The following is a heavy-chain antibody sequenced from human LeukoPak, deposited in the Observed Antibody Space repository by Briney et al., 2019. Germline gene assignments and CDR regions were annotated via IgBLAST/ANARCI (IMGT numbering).Heavy chain of an antibody. CDR1: GFTFSSYN. CDR3: ARDPYSGSYGNYYYYFMDV. CDR2: ITSGSSYR. D-gene: IGHD1-26*01. V-gene: IGHV3-21*01. Sequence: PGGSLRLSCAASGFTFSSYNMNWVRQAPGKGLEWVSSITSGSSYRFYADSVKGRLTISRDNAKNSLYLQMNSLRAEDTAVYYCARDPYSGSYGNYYYYFMDVWGKGTTVTISS. J-gene: IGHJ6*03.